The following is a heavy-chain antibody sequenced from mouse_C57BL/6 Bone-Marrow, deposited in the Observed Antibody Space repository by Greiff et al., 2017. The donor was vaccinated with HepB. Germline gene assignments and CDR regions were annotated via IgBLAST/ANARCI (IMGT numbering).Heavy chain of an antibody. Sequence: QVQLKQSGPELVKPGASVKISCKASGYTFTDYYINWVKQRPGQGLEWIGWIYPGSGNTKYNEKFKGKATLTVDTSSSTAYMQLSSLTSEDSAVYFCARRTTVVATDDYFDYWGQGTTLTVSS. J-gene: IGHJ2*01. CDR2: IYPGSGNT. V-gene: IGHV1-84*01. CDR1: GYTFTDYY. D-gene: IGHD1-1*01. CDR3: ARRTTVVATDDYFDY.